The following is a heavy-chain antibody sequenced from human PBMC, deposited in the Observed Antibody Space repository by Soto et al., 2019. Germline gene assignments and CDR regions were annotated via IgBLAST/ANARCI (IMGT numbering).Heavy chain of an antibody. CDR1: GFTFSSYG. Sequence: PGGSLRLSCAASGFTFSSYGMHWVRQAPGKGLEWVAVISYDGSNKYYADSVKGRFTISRDNSKNTLYLQMNSLRAEDTAVYYCAKDGELWFGELPPLVGHNYGMDVWGQGTTVTVSS. CDR3: AKDGELWFGELPPLVGHNYGMDV. CDR2: ISYDGSNK. D-gene: IGHD3-10*01. V-gene: IGHV3-30*18. J-gene: IGHJ6*02.